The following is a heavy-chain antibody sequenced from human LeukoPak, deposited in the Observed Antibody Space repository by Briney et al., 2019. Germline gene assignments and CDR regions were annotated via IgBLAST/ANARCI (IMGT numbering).Heavy chain of an antibody. D-gene: IGHD5-12*01. CDR2: ISYSGST. CDR1: GGSISSYY. V-gene: IGHV4-59*01. CDR3: ARGFDSKSTYFDY. Sequence: SETLSLTCTVSGGSISSYYWSWIRQPPGKGLEWIGYISYSGSTNYNPSLKSRVTISLDTSKNQFSLKLRSVTAADTAVYYCARGFDSKSTYFDYWGQGTLVTVFS. J-gene: IGHJ4*02.